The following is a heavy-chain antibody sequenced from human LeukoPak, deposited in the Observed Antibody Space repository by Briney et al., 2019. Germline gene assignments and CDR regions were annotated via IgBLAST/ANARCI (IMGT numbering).Heavy chain of an antibody. D-gene: IGHD6-13*01. CDR1: GFTFSSYA. CDR2: ISYDGSNK. J-gene: IGHJ4*02. CDR3: AREYLAAAGPFDY. V-gene: IGHV3-30-3*01. Sequence: GGSLRLSCAASGFTFSSYAMHWVRQAPGKGLEWVAVISYDGSNKYYADSVKGRFTISRDNSKNTLYLQMNSLRAEDTAVYYCAREYLAAAGPFDYWGQGTLVTVSS.